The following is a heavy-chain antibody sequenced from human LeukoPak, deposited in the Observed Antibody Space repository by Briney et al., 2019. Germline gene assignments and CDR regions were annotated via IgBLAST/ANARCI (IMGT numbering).Heavy chain of an antibody. V-gene: IGHV2-70*04. Sequence: SGPTLVNPTQTLTLTCTFSGFSLSTSGMRVSWIRQPPVKALEWLARIVWDDNKFYSTSLKTRLTISKDTSKNQVVLTMTNMDPVDTATYYCARMSGTFAFDYWGQGTLVTVSS. CDR2: IVWDDNK. J-gene: IGHJ4*02. D-gene: IGHD1-26*01. CDR1: GFSLSTSGMR. CDR3: ARMSGTFAFDY.